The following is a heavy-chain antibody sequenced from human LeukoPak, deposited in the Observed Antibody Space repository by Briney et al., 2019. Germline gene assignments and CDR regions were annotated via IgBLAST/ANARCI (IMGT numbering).Heavy chain of an antibody. CDR2: IYYSGST. CDR1: GGSISSGDYY. Sequence: PSQTLSLTCTVSGGSISSGDYYWSWIRQPPGKGLEWIGYIYYSGSTYYNPSLKSQVTISVDTSKNQFSLKLSSVTAADTAVYYCARVYSSGWYPYYFDYWGQGTLVTVSS. J-gene: IGHJ4*02. V-gene: IGHV4-30-4*01. D-gene: IGHD6-19*01. CDR3: ARVYSSGWYPYYFDY.